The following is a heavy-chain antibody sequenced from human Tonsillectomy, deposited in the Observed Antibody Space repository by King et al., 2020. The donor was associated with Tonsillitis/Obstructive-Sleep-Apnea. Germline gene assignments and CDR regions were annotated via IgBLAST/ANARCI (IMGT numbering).Heavy chain of an antibody. V-gene: IGHV3-21*01. D-gene: IGHD4-23*01. J-gene: IGHJ4*02. CDR2: ISSGSSYI. CDR1: GFTFSSYS. CDR3: AREDDYGGQFDY. Sequence: VQLVESGGGLVKPGGSLRLSCAASGFTFSSYSMNWVRQAPGKGLEWVSSISSGSSYIYSADSVKGRFTISRDNAKNSLYLQMNSLRAEDTAVYYCAREDDYGGQFDYWGQGTLGTVSS.